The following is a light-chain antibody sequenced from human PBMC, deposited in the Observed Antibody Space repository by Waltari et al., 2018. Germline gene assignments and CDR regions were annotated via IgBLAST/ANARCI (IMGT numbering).Light chain of an antibody. Sequence: DIQMTQSPSSLSASLGDRGTTSCQASRDIKNHLNWYQQQPGTAHNLLIYDESNLGFGVASTFSGRGSGTHSNLTLSSLQPEDDATYSCQQYEDFPPYNFGQGTKVEI. CDR2: DES. CDR3: QQYEDFPPYN. J-gene: IGKJ2*01. V-gene: IGKV1-33*01. CDR1: RDIKNH.